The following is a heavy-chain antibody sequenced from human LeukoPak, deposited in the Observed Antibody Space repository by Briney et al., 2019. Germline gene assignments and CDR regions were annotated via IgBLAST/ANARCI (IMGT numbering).Heavy chain of an antibody. D-gene: IGHD3-22*01. CDR3: ARVSTYYYDSSGYYTYYYYYYMDV. CDR2: IYYSGST. Sequence: SETLSLTCTVSGGSISSSSYYWGWIRQPPGKGLEWIGSIYYSGSTYYNPSLKSRVTISVDTSKNQFSLKLSSVTVADAAVYYCARVSTYYYDSSGYYTYYYYYYMDVWGKGTTVTVSS. J-gene: IGHJ6*03. CDR1: GGSISSSSYY. V-gene: IGHV4-39*07.